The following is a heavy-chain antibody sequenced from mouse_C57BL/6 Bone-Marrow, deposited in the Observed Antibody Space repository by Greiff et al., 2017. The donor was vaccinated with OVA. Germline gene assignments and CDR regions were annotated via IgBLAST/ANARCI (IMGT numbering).Heavy chain of an antibody. V-gene: IGHV1-80*01. D-gene: IGHD1-1*01. J-gene: IGHJ2*01. CDR1: GYAFSSYW. CDR2: IYPGDGDT. Sequence: VQLQQSGAELVKPGASVKISCKASGYAFSSYWMNWVKQRPGKGLEWIGQIYPGDGDTNYNGKFKGKATLTADKSSSTAYMQLSSLTSEDSAVYFWARSLFITTVVAFDYWGQGTTLTVSS. CDR3: ARSLFITTVVAFDY.